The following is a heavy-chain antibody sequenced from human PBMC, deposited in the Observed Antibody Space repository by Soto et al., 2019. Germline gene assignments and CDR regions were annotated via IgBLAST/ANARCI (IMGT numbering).Heavy chain of an antibody. Sequence: QVQVVESGGGLVKPGGSLRLSCAASGFTFSDYYMNWIRQAPGKGLEWVSYISSSSDYTKYADSVKGRLTISRDNAKSSLYLQMNSLRAEDPAVYYCARGGVRGTTSRGQVYNWGQGTLVTVSS. D-gene: IGHD1-7*01. CDR1: GFTFSDYY. CDR2: ISSSSDYT. J-gene: IGHJ4*02. CDR3: ARGGVRGTTSRGQVYN. V-gene: IGHV3-11*06.